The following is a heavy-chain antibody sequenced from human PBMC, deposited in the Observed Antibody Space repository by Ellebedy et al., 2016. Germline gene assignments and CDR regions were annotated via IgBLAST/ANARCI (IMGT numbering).Heavy chain of an antibody. Sequence: GGSLRLSXVGSGFTFSNYAIHWVRQAPGKGLEWVAVITFGGSNKFYSDSVKGRFTISRDNYKNALYLQMNRLRVEDTAVYYCARLKADYGSGSLWGQGTLVTVSS. J-gene: IGHJ4*02. CDR3: ARLKADYGSGSL. CDR2: ITFGGSNK. D-gene: IGHD3-10*01. CDR1: GFTFSNYA. V-gene: IGHV3-30*04.